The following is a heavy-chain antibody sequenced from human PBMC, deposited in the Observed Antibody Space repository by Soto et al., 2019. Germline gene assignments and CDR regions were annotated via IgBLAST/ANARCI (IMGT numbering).Heavy chain of an antibody. Sequence: PSETLSLTCTVSGGSISSYYWSWIRQPPGKGLEWIGYIYYSGSTNYNPSLKSRITISVDTSKNQFSLKLSSVTAADTSVYYCATVAARPLYYYYYYMDVWGKGTTVTVSS. CDR1: GGSISSYY. CDR2: IYYSGST. V-gene: IGHV4-59*01. D-gene: IGHD6-6*01. CDR3: ATVAARPLYYYYYYMDV. J-gene: IGHJ6*03.